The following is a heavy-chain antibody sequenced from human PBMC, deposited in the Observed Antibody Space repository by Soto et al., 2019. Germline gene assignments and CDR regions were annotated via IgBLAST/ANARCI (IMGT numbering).Heavy chain of an antibody. CDR2: IKPTSGST. Sequence: ASVKVSCKASGYTFTSYYMHWVRQAPGQGLEWMGMIKPTSGSTSYAQKFQGRVTMTRDTSTSTAYMELRSLRSDDTAVYYCARDLPPSDYWGQGTLVTSPQ. CDR3: ARDLPPSDY. CDR1: GYTFTSYY. V-gene: IGHV1-46*01. J-gene: IGHJ4*02.